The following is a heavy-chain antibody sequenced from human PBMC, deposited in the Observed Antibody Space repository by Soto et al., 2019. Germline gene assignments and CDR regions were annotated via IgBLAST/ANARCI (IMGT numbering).Heavy chain of an antibody. J-gene: IGHJ5*02. CDR3: ARDLILRGWFDP. CDR2: ISSSSSYI. CDR1: GFTFSTYW. D-gene: IGHD3-16*01. V-gene: IGHV3-21*01. Sequence: EVQLVESGGGLVQPGGSLTLSCGASGFTFSTYWMSWVRQAPGKGLEWVSSISSSSSYIYYADSVKGRFTISRDNAKNSLYLQMNSLRAEDTAVYYCARDLILRGWFDPWGQGTLVTVSS.